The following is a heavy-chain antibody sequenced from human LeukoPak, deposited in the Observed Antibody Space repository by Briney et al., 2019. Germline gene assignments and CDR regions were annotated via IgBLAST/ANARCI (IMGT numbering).Heavy chain of an antibody. CDR2: ISGDGGST. D-gene: IGHD6-13*01. CDR1: GFTFDDYA. Sequence: PGGSLRLSCAASGFTFDDYAMHWVRQAPGKGLEWVSLISGDGGSTYYADSVKGRFTISRDNSKNSLYLQMNSLRTEETALYYCAKDKDWAAAGILDYWGQGTLVTVSS. V-gene: IGHV3-43*02. J-gene: IGHJ4*02. CDR3: AKDKDWAAAGILDY.